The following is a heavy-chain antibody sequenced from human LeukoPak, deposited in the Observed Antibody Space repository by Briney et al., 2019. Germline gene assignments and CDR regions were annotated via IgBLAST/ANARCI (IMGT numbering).Heavy chain of an antibody. CDR2: IKEDGSAQ. Sequence: PGGSLRLSCAASGFTFSRSWMSWVRQAPGKGLEWVANIKEDGSAQFYLDPVKGRFTISRDNAKNSLYLQMNSLRAEDTAVYYCARAKTDYDYVWGSSYYFDYWGQGTLVTVSS. J-gene: IGHJ4*02. CDR1: GFTFSRSW. CDR3: ARAKTDYDYVWGSSYYFDY. V-gene: IGHV3-7*01. D-gene: IGHD3-16*01.